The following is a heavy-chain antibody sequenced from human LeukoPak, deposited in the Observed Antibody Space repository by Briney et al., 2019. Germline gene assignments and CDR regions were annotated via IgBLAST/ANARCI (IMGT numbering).Heavy chain of an antibody. CDR2: IYYSGST. V-gene: IGHV4-30-4*01. J-gene: IGHJ3*02. CDR3: ARSHYDSSGSNAFDI. D-gene: IGHD3-22*01. CDR1: GGSISSGDYY. Sequence: SETLSLTCTVSGGSISSGDYYWSWIRQPPGKGLEWIGYIYYSGSTYYNPSLKSRVTISVDTSKNQFSLKLSSVTAADTAVYYCARSHYDSSGSNAFDIWGQGTMVTVSS.